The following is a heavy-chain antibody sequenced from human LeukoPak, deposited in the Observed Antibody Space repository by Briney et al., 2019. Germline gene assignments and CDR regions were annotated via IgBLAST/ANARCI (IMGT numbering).Heavy chain of an antibody. CDR3: ARATPGFNYDFWSGYYTYFDY. V-gene: IGHV4-59*01. Sequence: SETLSLTCTVSGGPISSYYWSWIRQPPGKGLEWIGYTYYSGSTNYNPSLKSRVTISVDTSKNQFSLKLSSVTAADTAVYYCARATPGFNYDFWSGYYTYFDYWGQGTLVTVSS. D-gene: IGHD3-3*01. CDR1: GGPISSYY. CDR2: TYYSGST. J-gene: IGHJ4*02.